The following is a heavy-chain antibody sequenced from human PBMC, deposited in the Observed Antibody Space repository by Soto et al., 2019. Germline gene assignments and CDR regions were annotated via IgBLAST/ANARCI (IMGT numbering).Heavy chain of an antibody. CDR1: GDSVSSNSAS. D-gene: IGHD3-10*01. V-gene: IGHV6-1*01. CDR3: ARYPFYSGSGTYYPRLDY. Sequence: SQTLSLTCAISGDSVSSNSASWNWIRQSPSRGLEWLGRTYYRSRWYNDYAESVKSRISINPDTSKNQFSLQLNSVTPEDTAVYYCARYPFYSGSGTYYPRLDYWGQGTLVTVSS. J-gene: IGHJ4*02. CDR2: TYYRSRWYN.